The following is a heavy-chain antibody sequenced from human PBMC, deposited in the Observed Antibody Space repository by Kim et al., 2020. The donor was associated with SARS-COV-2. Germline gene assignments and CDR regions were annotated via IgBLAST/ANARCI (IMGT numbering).Heavy chain of an antibody. CDR3: ASLFGVNSGYYYYGMDV. CDR2: ISSSSSNI. J-gene: IGHJ6*02. CDR1: GFTFSSYS. D-gene: IGHD7-27*01. V-gene: IGHV3-21*01. Sequence: GGSLRLSCAASGFTFSSYSMHWVRQAPGKGLEWVSSISSSSSNIYYADSVKGRFTISRDNAKNTLYLQMNSLRAEDTAVYYCASLFGVNSGYYYYGMDVWGQGTTVTVSS.